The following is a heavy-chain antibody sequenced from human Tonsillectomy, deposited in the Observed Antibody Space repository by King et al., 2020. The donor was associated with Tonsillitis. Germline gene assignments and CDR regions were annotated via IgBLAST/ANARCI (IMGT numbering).Heavy chain of an antibody. V-gene: IGHV3-23*04. CDR2: IRGSGGST. J-gene: IGHJ4*02. Sequence: VQLVESGGGLVQPGGSLRLSCAASGFTFSSYAMSWVRQAPGKGLEWVSAIRGSGGSTYYADSVKGRFTISRDNSKNTLYLQMNSLRAEDTAVYYCAPRVGWGYYYGHYWGQGTLVTVSS. D-gene: IGHD3-10*01. CDR1: GFTFSSYA. CDR3: APRVGWGYYYGHY.